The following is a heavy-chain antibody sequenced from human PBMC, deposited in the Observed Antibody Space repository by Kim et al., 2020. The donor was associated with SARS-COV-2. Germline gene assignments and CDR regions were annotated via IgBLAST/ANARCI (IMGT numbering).Heavy chain of an antibody. CDR3: ARDRYSSSSNYYYGMDV. V-gene: IGHV4-59*01. J-gene: IGHJ6*02. D-gene: IGHD6-6*01. CDR2: IYYSGST. Sequence: SETLSLICTVSGGSISSYYWSWIRQPPGKGLEWIGYIYYSGSTNYNPSLKSRVTISVDTSKNQFSLKLSSVTAADTAVYYCARDRYSSSSNYYYGMDVWGQGTTVTVSS. CDR1: GGSISSYY.